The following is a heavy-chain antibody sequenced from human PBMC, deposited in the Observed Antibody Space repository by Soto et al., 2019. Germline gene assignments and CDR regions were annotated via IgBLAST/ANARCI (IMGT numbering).Heavy chain of an antibody. Sequence: QVQLVQSGAEVQKPGSSVKVSCKASGGTFTSYSISWVRQAPGQGLEWMGRIIPVLNTADYAQKFQGRVTVTADKSTSTSYMELSSLGFEDTAFYYCAREGLGKTRRWFDPWGQGTLVTVSS. V-gene: IGHV1-69*08. D-gene: IGHD6-6*01. CDR1: GGTFTSYS. CDR3: AREGLGKTRRWFDP. J-gene: IGHJ5*02. CDR2: IIPVLNTA.